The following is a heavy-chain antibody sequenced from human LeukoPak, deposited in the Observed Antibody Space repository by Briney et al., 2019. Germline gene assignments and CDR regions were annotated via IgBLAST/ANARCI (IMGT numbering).Heavy chain of an antibody. Sequence: KPSETLSLTCAVYGGSFSGYYWSWIRQPPGKGLEWIGEINHSGSTNYNPSLKSRVTISVDTSKNQFSLKLSSVTAADTAVYYCARITWYSSSWYSRNNWFDPWGQGTLVTVSS. V-gene: IGHV4-34*01. D-gene: IGHD6-13*01. CDR2: INHSGST. CDR1: GGSFSGYY. J-gene: IGHJ5*02. CDR3: ARITWYSSSWYSRNNWFDP.